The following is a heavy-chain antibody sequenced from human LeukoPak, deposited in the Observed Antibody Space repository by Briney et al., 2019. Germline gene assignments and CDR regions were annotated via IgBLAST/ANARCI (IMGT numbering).Heavy chain of an antibody. D-gene: IGHD3-10*01. Sequence: GGSLRLSCAASGFTVSSNYMSWVRQAPGMRLEWVSLIYTASSAYYADSVRGRFTISRDSSKNTLYLQMNSLRAEDTAVYYCARDSMAAGRYFDYWSQGTLVSVSS. CDR3: ARDSMAAGRYFDY. CDR1: GFTVSSNY. J-gene: IGHJ4*02. CDR2: IYTASSA. V-gene: IGHV3-66*01.